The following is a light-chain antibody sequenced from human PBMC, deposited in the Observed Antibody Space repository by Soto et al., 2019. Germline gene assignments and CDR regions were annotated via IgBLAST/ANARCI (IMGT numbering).Light chain of an antibody. V-gene: IGLV2-14*01. CDR1: SSDVGGYNY. Sequence: QSVLTQPASVSGSPGQSITISCTGTSSDVGGYNYVSWYQQHPGKAPKLMIYEVSNRPSGVSNRFSASKSGNTASLTISGLQAEDEADYYCSSYTTSNTYVFGTGTKVT. J-gene: IGLJ1*01. CDR2: EVS. CDR3: SSYTTSNTYV.